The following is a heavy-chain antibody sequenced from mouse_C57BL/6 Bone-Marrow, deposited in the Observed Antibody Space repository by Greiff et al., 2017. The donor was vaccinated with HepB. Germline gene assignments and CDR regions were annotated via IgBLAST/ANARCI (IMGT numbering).Heavy chain of an antibody. CDR3: ARSPFPGYGSRPDY. Sequence: QVQLQQSGTELVKPGASVKLSCKASGYTFTSYWMHWVKQRPGQGLEWIGNINPSNGGTNYNEKFKSKATLTVDKSSSTAYMQLSSLTSEDSAVYYCARSPFPGYGSRPDYWGQGTTLTVSS. CDR2: INPSNGGT. V-gene: IGHV1-53*01. CDR1: GYTFTSYW. D-gene: IGHD1-1*01. J-gene: IGHJ2*01.